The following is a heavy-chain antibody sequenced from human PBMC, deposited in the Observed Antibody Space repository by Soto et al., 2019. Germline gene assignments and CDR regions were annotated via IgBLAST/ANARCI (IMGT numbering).Heavy chain of an antibody. Sequence: SETLPVTWTVSAGSISSGDYYWNWIRQPPGKGLEWIGYIYYSGTTYYNPSLKSRVIISVDTSKNQFSLKLSSVTAADTAVYFCARGGCSGAGCHTGGAYYGRAVVFQGTTVT. D-gene: IGHD2-15*01. CDR3: ARGGCSGAGCHTGGAYYGRAV. CDR1: AGSISSGDYY. CDR2: IYYSGTT. J-gene: IGHJ6*02. V-gene: IGHV4-30-4*01.